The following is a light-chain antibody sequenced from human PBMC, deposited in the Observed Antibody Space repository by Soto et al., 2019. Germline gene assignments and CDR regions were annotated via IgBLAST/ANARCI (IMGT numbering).Light chain of an antibody. J-gene: IGKJ2*01. CDR1: QSVLYSSNNKNY. CDR3: EQYDNTPYT. Sequence: DIVMTQSPDSLAVSLGERATINCKSSQSVLYSSNNKNYLAWYQQKPGQPPKLLIYWASTRESGVPDLFSGSGSGTDFNLTISSLQAEDVAVYYCEQYDNTPYTFGQGTKLEIK. CDR2: WAS. V-gene: IGKV4-1*01.